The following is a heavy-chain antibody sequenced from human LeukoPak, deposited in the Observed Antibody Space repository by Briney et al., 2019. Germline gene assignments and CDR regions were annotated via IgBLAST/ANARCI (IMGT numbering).Heavy chain of an antibody. CDR3: ARDLWNYAY. J-gene: IGHJ4*02. Sequence: PGGSLRLSCAASGFTFSSYSMNWVRQAPGKGLEWVSCISSSSSYIYQADPVKGRFTISRDNAKNSLYLQMNSLRAEDTAVYYCARDLWNYAYWGQGTLVTVSS. CDR2: ISSSSSYI. D-gene: IGHD3-3*01. V-gene: IGHV3-21*01. CDR1: GFTFSSYS.